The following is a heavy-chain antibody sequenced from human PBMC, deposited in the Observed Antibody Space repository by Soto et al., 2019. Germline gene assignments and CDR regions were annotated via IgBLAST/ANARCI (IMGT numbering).Heavy chain of an antibody. D-gene: IGHD4-17*01. CDR3: AKDSGSTTVTTFAFDI. CDR1: GFTFSSYS. J-gene: IGHJ3*02. CDR2: ISYDGSNK. Sequence: GGSLRLSCAASGFTFSSYSMNWVRQAPGKGLEWVAVISYDGSNKYYADSVKGRFTISRDNSKNTLYLQMNSLRAEDTAVYYCAKDSGSTTVTTFAFDIWGQGTMVTVSS. V-gene: IGHV3-30*18.